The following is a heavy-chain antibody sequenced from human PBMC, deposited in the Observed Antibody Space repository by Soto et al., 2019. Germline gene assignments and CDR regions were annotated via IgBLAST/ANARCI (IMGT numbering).Heavy chain of an antibody. V-gene: IGHV3-15*01. CDR2: IKSRTENETT. J-gene: IGHJ4*02. CDR1: GFTFSNVW. CDR3: VTVFPPGNSLFDF. Sequence: PGGSLRLSCAASGFTFSNVWLSWVRQGPGKGLEWLGRIKSRTENETTDYASPARGRFIISRDDSKNMLYLQLNSLNSEDTGVYYCVTVFPPGNSLFDFWGQGTPVTVSS. D-gene: IGHD3-16*01.